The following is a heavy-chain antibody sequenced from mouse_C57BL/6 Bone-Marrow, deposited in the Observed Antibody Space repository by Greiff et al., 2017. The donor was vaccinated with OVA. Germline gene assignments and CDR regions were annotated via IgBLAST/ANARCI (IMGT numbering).Heavy chain of an antibody. CDR3: ARGNFGSSFYAMDY. CDR2: IDPANDNT. Sequence: VQLQQSVAELVRPGASVTLSCTASGFNINNTYMHWVKQRPEQGLAWIGRIDPANDNTKYAPKFQGKATMTADTSSNTAYLQLSSLSSEDTAVYCCARGNFGSSFYAMDYWGQGTSVTVSS. D-gene: IGHD1-1*01. V-gene: IGHV14-3*01. CDR1: GFNINNTY. J-gene: IGHJ4*01.